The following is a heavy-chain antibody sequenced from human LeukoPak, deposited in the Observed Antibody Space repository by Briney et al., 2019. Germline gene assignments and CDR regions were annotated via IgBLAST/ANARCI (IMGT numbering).Heavy chain of an antibody. J-gene: IGHJ4*02. CDR2: INTDGSST. V-gene: IGHV3-74*01. D-gene: IGHD4-17*01. Sequence: PGGSLRLSCAASGFTFSRYWMHWVRQAPGKGLVWVSRINTDGSSTSYADSVKGRFTISRDNAKNTLYLQMNSLRVEDTAVYFCAKDGYGVLDYWGQGTLVTVSS. CDR3: AKDGYGVLDY. CDR1: GFTFSRYW.